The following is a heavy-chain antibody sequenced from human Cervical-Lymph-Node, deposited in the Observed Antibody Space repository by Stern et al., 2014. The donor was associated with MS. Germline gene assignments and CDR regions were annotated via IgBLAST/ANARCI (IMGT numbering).Heavy chain of an antibody. CDR1: GYTFTSYG. V-gene: IGHV1-18*01. D-gene: IGHD2-15*01. CDR2: IIAYNANT. CDR3: ARGLLGSENAFDI. Sequence: VQLVQSGAEVKKPGASVKVSFKASGYTFTSYGMSWVRKVPGQGLEWMGWIIAYNANTNYAQKLQGRVTMTTDTSTSTAYMELRSLRSDDTAVYYCARGLLGSENAFDIWGQGTMVTVSS. J-gene: IGHJ3*02.